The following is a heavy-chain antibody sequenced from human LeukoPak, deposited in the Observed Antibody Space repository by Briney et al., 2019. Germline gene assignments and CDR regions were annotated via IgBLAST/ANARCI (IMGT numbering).Heavy chain of an antibody. CDR2: INTDGTST. Sequence: GGSLRLSCAASGFTFSSHWMHWVRQAPGKGLVWVSRINTDGTSTSYADSVKSRFTISRDNAKNTLYLQMNSLRAEDTAVYYCARVLIAATGRDCWGQGTLVTVSS. CDR3: ARVLIAATGRDC. J-gene: IGHJ4*02. V-gene: IGHV3-74*01. D-gene: IGHD6-13*01. CDR1: GFTFSSHW.